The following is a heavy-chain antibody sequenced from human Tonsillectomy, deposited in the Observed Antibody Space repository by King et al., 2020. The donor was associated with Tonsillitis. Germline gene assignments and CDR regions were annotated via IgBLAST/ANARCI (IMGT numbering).Heavy chain of an antibody. CDR3: ARDVPLRSPVPYYYGMDV. J-gene: IGHJ6*02. CDR2: ISAYNGNT. V-gene: IGHV1-18*04. Sequence: VQLVQSGAEVKKPGASVKVSCKASGYTFTSYGISWVRQAPGQGLEWMGWISAYNGNTNYAQKLQGRVTMTTDTSTSTAYMELRSLRSDDTAVYYCARDVPLRSPVPYYYGMDVWGQGTTVTVSS. D-gene: IGHD3-3*01. CDR1: GYTFTSYG.